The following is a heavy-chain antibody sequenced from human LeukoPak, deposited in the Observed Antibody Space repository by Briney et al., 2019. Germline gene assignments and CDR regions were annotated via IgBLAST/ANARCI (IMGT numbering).Heavy chain of an antibody. CDR2: IYYSGST. J-gene: IGHJ4*02. D-gene: IGHD2-15*01. CDR3: ARRWVGTLDY. CDR1: GGSISSSPYY. V-gene: IGHV4-39*01. Sequence: PSETLSLTCTVSGGSISSSPYYWGWIRQPPGKGLEWIGTIYYSGSTYYNPSLKSRVTISVDTSKNQFSLKLSSVTAADTAVYYRARRWVGTLDYWGQGTLVTVSS.